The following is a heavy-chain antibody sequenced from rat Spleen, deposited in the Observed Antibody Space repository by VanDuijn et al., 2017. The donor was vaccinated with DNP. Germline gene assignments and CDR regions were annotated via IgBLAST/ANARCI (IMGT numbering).Heavy chain of an antibody. CDR3: ASTLVNYGTYGYYAMDA. J-gene: IGHJ4*01. Sequence: QVQLKESGPGLVQPSQTLSLTCTVAGFSLTGDNVHWVRQPPGKGLEWMGIIWNTGGTRYNSALKSRLTIIKDTSKSQVFLKMNSLQTEDTATYYCASTLVNYGTYGYYAMDAWGQGTSVTVSS. CDR1: GFSLTGDN. V-gene: IGHV2-41*01. D-gene: IGHD1-3*01. CDR2: IWNTGGT.